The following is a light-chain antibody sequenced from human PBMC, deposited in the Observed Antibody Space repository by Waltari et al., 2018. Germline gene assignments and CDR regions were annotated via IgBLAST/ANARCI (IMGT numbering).Light chain of an antibody. CDR1: SSNIGNNY. Sequence: QSLLAQPPSVSAAPGQRVTIPCSGSSSNIGNNYVSWYQKLPGTGPKLLIYDNDKRPSGVPDRFSGSKSGTSASLVITVLQTGDEADYYCATWGTGLEAGVFGGGTTLTVL. J-gene: IGLJ2*01. CDR2: DND. CDR3: ATWGTGLEAGV. V-gene: IGLV1-51*01.